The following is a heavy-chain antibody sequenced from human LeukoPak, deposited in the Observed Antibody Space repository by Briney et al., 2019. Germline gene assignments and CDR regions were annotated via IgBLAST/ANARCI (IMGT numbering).Heavy chain of an antibody. Sequence: PSETLSLTCTVSGDSLSSSSYYWGWIRHPPGMGLEWIGNMYYSGSSHYNPSLKSRATISVDTSKNQFSLKLSSVAAADTAVYYCGGVVTGFDYYMDVWGKGTTVIVS. CDR3: GGVVTGFDYYMDV. CDR2: MYYSGSS. CDR1: GDSLSSSSYY. V-gene: IGHV4-39*01. J-gene: IGHJ6*03. D-gene: IGHD1-14*01.